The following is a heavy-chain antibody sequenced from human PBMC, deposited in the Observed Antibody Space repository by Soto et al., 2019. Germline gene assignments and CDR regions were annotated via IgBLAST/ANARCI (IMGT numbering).Heavy chain of an antibody. CDR2: ISAHNGNT. Sequence: QLHLVQSGAEVKKPGASVKVSCKGSGYGFTTYGITWVRQAPGQGLEWMAWISAHNGNTNYAQKLQRRVTVTRDTSKRTAYMELRSVRSDDRAVYYFARGRYGDYWGQGALVTCLL. CDR3: ARGRYGDY. CDR1: GYGFTTYG. V-gene: IGHV1-18*01. J-gene: IGHJ4*02. D-gene: IGHD1-1*01.